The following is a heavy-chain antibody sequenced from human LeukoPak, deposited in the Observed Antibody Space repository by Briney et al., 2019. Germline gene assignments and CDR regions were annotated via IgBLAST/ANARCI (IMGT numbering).Heavy chain of an antibody. Sequence: GASVKVSCKASGYTFTSYDINWVRQATGQGLEWMGWMNPNSGNTGYAQKFQGRVTMTRNTSISTAYMELSSLRSEDTAVYYCARVIAVAGMDYFDYWGQGTLVTVSS. J-gene: IGHJ4*02. CDR2: MNPNSGNT. CDR1: GYTFTSYD. V-gene: IGHV1-8*01. D-gene: IGHD6-19*01. CDR3: ARVIAVAGMDYFDY.